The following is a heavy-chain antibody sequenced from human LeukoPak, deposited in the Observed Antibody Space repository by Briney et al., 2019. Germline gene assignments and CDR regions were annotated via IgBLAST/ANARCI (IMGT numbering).Heavy chain of an antibody. V-gene: IGHV4-39*07. CDR3: AGHSWFGEFIQSYYFDY. CDR1: GGSVGSSSYY. Sequence: SETLSLTCIVSGGSVGSSSYYWGWIRQPPGRGLEWIGSVYYKGNTYYTPSLKSRVTMSVDTSKNQFSLKLSSVTAADTAVYYCAGHSWFGEFIQSYYFDYWGQGTLVTVSS. D-gene: IGHD3-10*01. CDR2: VYYKGNT. J-gene: IGHJ4*02.